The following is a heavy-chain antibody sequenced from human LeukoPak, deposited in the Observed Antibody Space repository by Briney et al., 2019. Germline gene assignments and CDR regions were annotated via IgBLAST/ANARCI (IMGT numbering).Heavy chain of an antibody. CDR1: GFTVSSNY. V-gene: IGHV3-53*01. Sequence: GGSLRLSCAASGFTVSSNYMSWVRQAPGKGLEWVSVIYSGGSTYYADSVKGRFTISRDNSKNTLYLQMNSLRTEDTAVYYCARHEYSAGMNYGMDVWGQGATVTVSS. CDR3: ARHEYSAGMNYGMDV. D-gene: IGHD4-4*01. J-gene: IGHJ6*02. CDR2: IYSGGST.